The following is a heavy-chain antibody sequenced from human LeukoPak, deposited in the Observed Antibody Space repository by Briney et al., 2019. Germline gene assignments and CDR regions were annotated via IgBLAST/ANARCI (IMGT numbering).Heavy chain of an antibody. CDR3: AKQSVAGHAFDI. CDR1: GGSISSYY. V-gene: IGHV4-59*08. Sequence: SETLSLTCTVSGGSISSYYWSWIRQPPGEGLEWIGYIYYSGSTNYNPSLKSRVTISVDTSKNQFSLKLSSVTAADTAVYYCAKQSVAGHAFDIWGQGTMVTVSS. J-gene: IGHJ3*02. CDR2: IYYSGST. D-gene: IGHD6-19*01.